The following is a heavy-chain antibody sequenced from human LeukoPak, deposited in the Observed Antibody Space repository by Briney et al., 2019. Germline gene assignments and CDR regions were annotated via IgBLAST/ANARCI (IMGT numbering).Heavy chain of an antibody. CDR3: AREPYSSGWYFSYYFDY. D-gene: IGHD6-19*01. CDR2: ISYDGSNK. Sequence: GGPLRLSCAASGFTFSNYAMHWVRQAPGKGLEWVAVISYDGSNKYYADSVKGRFTISRDNSKNMLYLQMNSLRAEDTAVYYCAREPYSSGWYFSYYFDYWGQGTLVTVSS. CDR1: GFTFSNYA. J-gene: IGHJ4*02. V-gene: IGHV3-30-3*01.